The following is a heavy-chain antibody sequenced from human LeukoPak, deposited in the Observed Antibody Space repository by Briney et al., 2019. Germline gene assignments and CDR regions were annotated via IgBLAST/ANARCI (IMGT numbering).Heavy chain of an antibody. CDR3: ARDRQYSSSWRIFDY. V-gene: IGHV3-33*01. J-gene: IGHJ4*02. Sequence: GRSLRLSCAASGFTFSSYGMHWVRQAPGKGLEWVAVIWYDGSNKYYADSVKGRFTISRDNSKNTLYLQMNSLRAEDTAVYYCARDRQYSSSWRIFDYWGQGTLVTVSS. CDR2: IWYDGSNK. CDR1: GFTFSSYG. D-gene: IGHD6-13*01.